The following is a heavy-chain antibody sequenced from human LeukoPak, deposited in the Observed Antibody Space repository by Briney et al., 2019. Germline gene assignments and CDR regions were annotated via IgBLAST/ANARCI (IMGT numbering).Heavy chain of an antibody. J-gene: IGHJ5*02. V-gene: IGHV4-34*01. Sequence: PSETLSLTCAVYGGSFSGYYWSWIRQPPGKGLEWTGEINHSGSTNYNPSLKSRVTISVDTSKNQFSLKLSSVTAADTAVYYCARGGYGDYYWFDPWGQGTLVTVSS. CDR2: INHSGST. CDR3: ARGGYGDYYWFDP. D-gene: IGHD4-17*01. CDR1: GGSFSGYY.